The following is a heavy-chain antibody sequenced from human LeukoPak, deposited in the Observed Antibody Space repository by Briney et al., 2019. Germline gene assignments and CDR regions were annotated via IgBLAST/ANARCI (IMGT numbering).Heavy chain of an antibody. V-gene: IGHV3-11*04. Sequence: GGSMRLSCAASGFTFSDYYMSWIRQAPGKGLEWVSYISSSGRIIYYADSVKGRLTISRDNAKNLLFLQMNSLRAEDTAVYYCAKDIAYNCFDPWGQGTLVIVSS. CDR1: GFTFSDYY. CDR3: AKDIAYNCFDP. J-gene: IGHJ5*02. D-gene: IGHD1-14*01. CDR2: ISSSGRII.